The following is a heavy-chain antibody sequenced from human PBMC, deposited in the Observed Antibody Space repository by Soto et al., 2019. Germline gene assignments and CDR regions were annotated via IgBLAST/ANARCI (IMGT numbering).Heavy chain of an antibody. CDR2: IIPIFGTA. V-gene: IGHV1-69*14. CDR3: ASHSDSSAYYYRGLDY. CDR1: GGTFSSYA. J-gene: IGHJ4*02. Sequence: QVQLVQSGAEVKKPGSSVKVSCKASGGTFSSYAISWVRQAPGQGLEWMGGIIPIFGTADYEQKFQGRVRITADKSPSTAYMELSSLRSEDTAVYYCASHSDSSAYYYRGLDYWGQGTLVTVSS. D-gene: IGHD3-22*01.